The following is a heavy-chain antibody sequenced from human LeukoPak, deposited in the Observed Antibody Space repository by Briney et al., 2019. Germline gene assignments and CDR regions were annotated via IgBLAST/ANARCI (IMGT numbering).Heavy chain of an antibody. CDR1: GFGFSSYD. J-gene: IGHJ4*02. CDR2: IWFDGSAK. Sequence: GGSLRLSCAASGFGFSSYDMHWVRQAPGKGLGWVAIIWFDGSAKYYGDSEKGRFTISRDNSKNTLYLQMNSLRVEDTAVYYCARDLNREDFDYWGQGTLVAVSS. CDR3: ARDLNREDFDY. D-gene: IGHD1-14*01. V-gene: IGHV3-33*01.